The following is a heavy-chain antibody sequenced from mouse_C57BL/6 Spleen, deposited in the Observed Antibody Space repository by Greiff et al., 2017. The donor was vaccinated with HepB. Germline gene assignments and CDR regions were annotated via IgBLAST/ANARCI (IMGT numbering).Heavy chain of an antibody. J-gene: IGHJ2*01. V-gene: IGHV3-6*01. CDR3: ARNRDCFDY. CDR2: ISYDGSN. Sequence: DVKLQESGPGLVKPSQSLSLTCSVTGYSITSGYYWNWIRQFPGNKLAWMGYISYDGSNNYNPSLKNRISITRDTSKNQFFLKLNSVTTEDTATYYCARNRDCFDYWGQGTTLTVSS. CDR1: GYSITSGYY.